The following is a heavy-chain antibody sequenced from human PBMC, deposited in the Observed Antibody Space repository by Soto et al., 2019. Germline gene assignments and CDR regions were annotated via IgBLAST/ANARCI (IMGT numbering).Heavy chain of an antibody. CDR1: GFTFSSYA. CDR3: VKGGVVVVVAAHFDY. CDR2: ISSNGDIT. J-gene: IGHJ4*02. D-gene: IGHD2-15*01. V-gene: IGHV3-64D*06. Sequence: EVPLVESGGALVQPGGSLRLSCSASGFTFSSYAMYWVRQAPGKGLEYVSAISSNGDITYYADSVKGRFTISRDNPKNTLYLQMSSLSAEDTAVYYCVKGGVVVVVAAHFDYWGQGTLVTVSS.